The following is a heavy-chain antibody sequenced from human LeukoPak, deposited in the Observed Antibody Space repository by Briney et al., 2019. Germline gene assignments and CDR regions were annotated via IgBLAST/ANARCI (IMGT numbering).Heavy chain of an antibody. CDR1: GFTFSNYA. CDR3: AKDPETYSSRWFDS. J-gene: IGHJ5*01. D-gene: IGHD2-21*01. V-gene: IGHV3-23*01. Sequence: GGSLRLSCAASGFTFSNYAMSWVRQAPGKGLEWVSSLSDNGGSPYYADSVKGRFTIARDNSKNTLYLHMNSLRVEDTAVYYCAKDPETYSSRWFDSWGQGTLVTVSS. CDR2: LSDNGGSP.